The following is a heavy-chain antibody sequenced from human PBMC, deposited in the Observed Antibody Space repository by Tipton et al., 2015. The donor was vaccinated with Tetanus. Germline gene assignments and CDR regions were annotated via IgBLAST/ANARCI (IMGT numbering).Heavy chain of an antibody. CDR1: GYIFTGYY. J-gene: IGHJ4*02. CDR2: INPDSGDT. CDR3: ARDHYYESNGYNF. V-gene: IGHV1-2*02. D-gene: IGHD3-22*01. Sequence: QLVQSGAEVKMPGASVKVSCKASGYIFTGYYIHWVRQAPGQGLERMGWINPDSGDTDYAQNFQGRVTMTRDTSTSTAYMEIDRLRSDGAALYFCARDHYYESNGYNFWGQGTLIPVSS.